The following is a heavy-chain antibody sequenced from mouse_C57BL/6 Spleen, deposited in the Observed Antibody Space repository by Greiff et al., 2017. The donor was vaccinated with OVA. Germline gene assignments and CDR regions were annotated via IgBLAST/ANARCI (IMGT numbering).Heavy chain of an antibody. CDR3: ARQYDDYDGDWYFDV. Sequence: EVQLVESGGGLVKPGGSLKLSCAASGFTFSSYTMSWVRQTPEKRLEWVATISGGGGNTYYPDSVKGRSTISRDNAKNTLYLQMSSLRSEDTALYDGARQYDDYDGDWYFDVWGTGTTVTVSS. D-gene: IGHD2-4*01. CDR1: GFTFSSYT. CDR2: ISGGGGNT. V-gene: IGHV5-9*01. J-gene: IGHJ1*03.